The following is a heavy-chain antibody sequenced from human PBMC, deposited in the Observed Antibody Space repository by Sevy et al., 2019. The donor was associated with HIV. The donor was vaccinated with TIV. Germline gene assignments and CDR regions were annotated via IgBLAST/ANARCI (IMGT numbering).Heavy chain of an antibody. Sequence: GGSLRLSCVASGFTFSNYAMSWVRRAPGKGLEWVSGFSANGGSTKYADSVKGRFTISRDNSKNTLYLQMNSLRAEDTAVYYCAKDRIWELGDAFDIWGQGTMVTVSS. V-gene: IGHV3-23*01. CDR2: FSANGGST. D-gene: IGHD1-26*01. CDR1: GFTFSNYA. CDR3: AKDRIWELGDAFDI. J-gene: IGHJ3*02.